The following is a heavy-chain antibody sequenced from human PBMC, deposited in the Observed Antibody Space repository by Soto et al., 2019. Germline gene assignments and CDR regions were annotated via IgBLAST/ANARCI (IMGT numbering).Heavy chain of an antibody. V-gene: IGHV3-30-3*01. CDR2: ISTDGTNQ. D-gene: IGHD3-16*02. J-gene: IGHJ4*02. Sequence: GALRLSCVASGFNFKAYGMHWVRQAPGKGLEWVAVISTDGTNQHHADSVKGRFTISRDNFKNTLYLQMNSLRPEDTAVYFCAVGGGDLSLTPFDYWGQGTLVTVS. CDR1: GFNFKAYG. CDR3: AVGGGDLSLTPFDY.